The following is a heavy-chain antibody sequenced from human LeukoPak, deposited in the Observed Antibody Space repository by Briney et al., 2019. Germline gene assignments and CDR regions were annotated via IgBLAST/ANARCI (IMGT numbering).Heavy chain of an antibody. CDR1: GFTFSSYG. D-gene: IGHD3-22*01. J-gene: IGHJ1*01. CDR2: ISYDGSNK. V-gene: IGHV3-30*03. Sequence: GRSLRLSCAASGFTFSSYGMHWVRQAPGKGLEWVAVISYDGSNKYYADSVKGRFTISRDNSKNTLYLQMNSLRAEDTAVYYCARDRRVVVTEYFQHWGQGTLVTVSS. CDR3: ARDRRVVVTEYFQH.